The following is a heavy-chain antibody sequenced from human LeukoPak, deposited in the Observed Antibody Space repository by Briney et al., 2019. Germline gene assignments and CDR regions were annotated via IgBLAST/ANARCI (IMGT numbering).Heavy chain of an antibody. CDR1: GFTFDDYG. V-gene: IGHV3-74*01. CDR2: INRDGSST. J-gene: IGHJ4*02. Sequence: GGSLRLSCAASGFTFDDYGMSWVRQAPGKGLVWVSRINRDGSSTSYADSVKGRFTISRDNAKNTLYLQMNSLRAEDTAVYYCARGGGYSYGSFDYWGQGTLVTVSS. CDR3: ARGGGYSYGSFDY. D-gene: IGHD5-18*01.